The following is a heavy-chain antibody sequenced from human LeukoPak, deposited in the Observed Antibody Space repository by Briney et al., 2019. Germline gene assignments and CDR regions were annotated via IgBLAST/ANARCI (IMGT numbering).Heavy chain of an antibody. J-gene: IGHJ4*02. CDR1: GFTFSSYG. V-gene: IGHV3-33*06. CDR2: IWYDGSNK. Sequence: PGXSLRLSCAASGFTFSSYGMHWVRQAPGKGLEWVAVIWYDGSNKYYADSVKGRFTISRDNSKNTLYLQMNSLRAEDTAVYYCAKDSVYYDSSPGYWGQGTLVTVSS. CDR3: AKDSVYYDSSPGY. D-gene: IGHD3-22*01.